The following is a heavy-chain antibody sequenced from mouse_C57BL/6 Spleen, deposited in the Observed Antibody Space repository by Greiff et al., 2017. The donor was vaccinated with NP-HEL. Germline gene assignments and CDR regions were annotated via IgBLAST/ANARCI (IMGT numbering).Heavy chain of an antibody. CDR3: ARNGNYYGSSDPDY. CDR1: GYTFTDYY. D-gene: IGHD1-1*01. V-gene: IGHV1-26*01. Sequence: EVQLQQSGPELVKPGASVKISCKASGYTFTDYYMNWVKQSHGKSLEWIGDINPNNGGTSYNQKFKGKATLTVDKSSSTAYMELRSLTSEDSAVYYCARNGNYYGSSDPDYWGQGTTLTVSS. CDR2: INPNNGGT. J-gene: IGHJ2*01.